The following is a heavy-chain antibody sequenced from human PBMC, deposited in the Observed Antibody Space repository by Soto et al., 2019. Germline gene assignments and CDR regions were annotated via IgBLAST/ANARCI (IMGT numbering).Heavy chain of an antibody. CDR3: AKGLELLYYYYGMDV. J-gene: IGHJ6*02. D-gene: IGHD1-7*01. CDR1: GFTFSSYW. CDR2: INSDGSST. V-gene: IGHV3-74*01. Sequence: GGSLRLSCAASGFTFSSYWMHWVRQAPGKGLVLVSRINSDGSSTSYADSVKGRFTISRDNAKNTLYLQMNSLRAEDTAVYYCAKGLELLYYYYGMDVWGQGTTVTVSS.